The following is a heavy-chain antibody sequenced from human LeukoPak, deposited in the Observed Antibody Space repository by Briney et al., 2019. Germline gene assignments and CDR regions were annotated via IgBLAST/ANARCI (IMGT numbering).Heavy chain of an antibody. J-gene: IGHJ6*03. V-gene: IGHV3-21*01. CDR3: ARGGLRHYYYYYMDV. D-gene: IGHD4-17*01. CDR1: GDSFSVHS. Sequence: GGSLRLSCAASGDSFSVHSMNWVRQAPGKGLEWVSSISSSSSYISYADSVKGRFTISRDNGRNALYLQMNSPEPRRNGVYFCARGGLRHYYYYYMDVWGKGTTVTVSS. CDR2: ISSSSSYI.